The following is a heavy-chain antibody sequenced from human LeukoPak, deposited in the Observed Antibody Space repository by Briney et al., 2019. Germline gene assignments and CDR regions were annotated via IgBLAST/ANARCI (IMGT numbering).Heavy chain of an antibody. V-gene: IGHV4-38-2*02. CDR2: ISHSGNT. CDR1: GYSISSGYY. CDR3: VRHVARAFDI. Sequence: PSETLSLTCTVSGYSISSGYYWGWIRQPPGKGLEWIGSISHSGNTYYNPSLKSRVTISLDTSKNQLSLKLSSVTAADTAVYSCVRHVARAFDIWGQGTKVTVSS. J-gene: IGHJ3*02.